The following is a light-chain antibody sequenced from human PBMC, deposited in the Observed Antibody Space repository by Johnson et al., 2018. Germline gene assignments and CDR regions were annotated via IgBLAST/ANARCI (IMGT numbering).Light chain of an antibody. CDR2: ENN. Sequence: QSVLTQPPSVSAAPGQKVTISCSGSSSNIGNNYVSWYQQLPGTAPKLSIYENNKLPSGIPDRFSGPKSGTSATLGITGLQPGDEADYYCGTWDSSLSAGNAFETGTKVTVL. CDR1: SSNIGNNY. V-gene: IGLV1-51*02. CDR3: GTWDSSLSAGNA. J-gene: IGLJ1*01.